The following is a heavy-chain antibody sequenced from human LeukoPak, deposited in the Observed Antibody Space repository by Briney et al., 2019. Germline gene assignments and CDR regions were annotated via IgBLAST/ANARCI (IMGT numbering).Heavy chain of an antibody. J-gene: IGHJ4*02. Sequence: SETLSLTCAVYGGSFSGYYWSWIRQPPGKGLEWIGEINHSGSTNYNPSLKSRVTISVDTSKNQYSLKLSSVTAADTAVYYCASVVVAQRRFDYWGQGTLVTVSS. CDR2: INHSGST. V-gene: IGHV4-34*01. CDR3: ASVVVAQRRFDY. CDR1: GGSFSGYY. D-gene: IGHD3-22*01.